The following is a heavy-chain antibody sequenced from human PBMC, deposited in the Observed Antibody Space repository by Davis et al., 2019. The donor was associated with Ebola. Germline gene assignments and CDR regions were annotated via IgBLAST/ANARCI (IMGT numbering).Heavy chain of an antibody. CDR2: IYYSGST. CDR3: ARVTSMVRGVMWGQRWFDP. CDR1: GGSISSYY. D-gene: IGHD3-10*01. V-gene: IGHV4-59*01. J-gene: IGHJ5*02. Sequence: PSETLSLTCTVSGGSISSYYWSWIRQPPGKGLEWIGYIYYSGSTNYNPSLKSRVTISVDTSKNQFSLKLSSVTAADTAVYYCARVTSMVRGVMWGQRWFDPWGQGTLVTVSS.